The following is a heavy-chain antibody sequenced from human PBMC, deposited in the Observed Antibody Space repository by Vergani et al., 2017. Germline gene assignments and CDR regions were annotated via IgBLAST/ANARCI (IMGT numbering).Heavy chain of an antibody. V-gene: IGHV5-51*01. CDR1: GYSFTSYW. Sequence: EVQLVQSGAEVKKPRESLKISCKDSGYSFTSYWIGWVRQMPGKGLEWMGLIYPGDSDTRYSPSFQGQVTISADKSISTAYLQWSSLKASDTAMYYCARHQDNYDFWSGYYPLGWFDPWGQGTLVTVSS. D-gene: IGHD3-3*01. J-gene: IGHJ5*02. CDR2: IYPGDSDT. CDR3: ARHQDNYDFWSGYYPLGWFDP.